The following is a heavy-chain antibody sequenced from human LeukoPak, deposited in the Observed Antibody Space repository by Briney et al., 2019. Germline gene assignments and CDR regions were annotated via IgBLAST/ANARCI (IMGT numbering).Heavy chain of an antibody. D-gene: IGHD3-10*01. Sequence: PSETLSLTCAVYGGSFSGYYWSWIRQPPGQGLEWIGEINHSGSTNYNPSLKSRVTISVDTSKNQFSLKLSSVTAADTAVYYCARYGSGSYYYWGQGTLVTVSS. J-gene: IGHJ4*02. CDR2: INHSGST. V-gene: IGHV4-34*01. CDR3: ARYGSGSYYY. CDR1: GGSFSGYY.